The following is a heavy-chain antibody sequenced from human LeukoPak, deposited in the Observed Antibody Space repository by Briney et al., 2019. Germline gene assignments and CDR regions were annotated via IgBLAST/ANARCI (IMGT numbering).Heavy chain of an antibody. V-gene: IGHV3-74*01. CDR3: ARGLFLSGYLDAFDI. CDR1: GFTFSSYW. D-gene: IGHD3-22*01. J-gene: IGHJ3*02. CDR2: MNSDGSST. Sequence: GGSLRLSCAASGFTFSSYWMHWARQAPGKGLVWVSRMNSDGSSTSYADSVKGRCTISRDNSKNTLYLQMNSLRVEDTAIYYCARGLFLSGYLDAFDIWGQGTVVTVSS.